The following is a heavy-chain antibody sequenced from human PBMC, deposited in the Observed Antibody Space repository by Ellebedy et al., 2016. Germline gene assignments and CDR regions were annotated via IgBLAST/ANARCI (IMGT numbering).Heavy chain of an antibody. D-gene: IGHD3-3*01. CDR3: AKPSLRFSYYYYMDV. CDR2: IIPILGIA. J-gene: IGHJ6*03. Sequence: SVKVSXXASGGTFSSYAISWVRQAPGQGLEWMGRIIPILGIANYAQKFQGRVTITADKSTSTAYMELSSLRSEDTAVYYCAKPSLRFSYYYYMDVWGKGTTVTVSS. V-gene: IGHV1-69*04. CDR1: GGTFSSYA.